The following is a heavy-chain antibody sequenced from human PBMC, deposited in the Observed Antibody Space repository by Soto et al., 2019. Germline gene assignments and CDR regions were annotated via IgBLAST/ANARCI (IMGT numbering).Heavy chain of an antibody. J-gene: IGHJ6*02. D-gene: IGHD3-22*01. V-gene: IGHV3-73*02. CDR1: GFTFSGSA. Sequence: EVQLVESGGGLVQPGGSLKLSCAASGFTFSGSAMHWVRQASGKGLEWVGRIRSKANSYATAYAASVKGRFTISRDDSKNTEYLQVNSLKTEDTAVYYCTRLGYYDSSGYRRYYYGMDVWGQGTTVTVSS. CDR3: TRLGYYDSSGYRRYYYGMDV. CDR2: IRSKANSYAT.